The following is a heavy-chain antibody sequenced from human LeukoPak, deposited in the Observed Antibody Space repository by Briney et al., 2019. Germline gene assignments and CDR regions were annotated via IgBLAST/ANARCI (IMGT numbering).Heavy chain of an antibody. CDR3: ARALGNSTGDY. Sequence: GGSLRLSCAASGITFNIFWMSWVRQAPGKGLEWVANIKHDGSEEYYGDSVRGRFTISRDNAKNSLILQMNSLRGEDTAVYYCARALGNSTGDYWGQGTLVTVSS. CDR1: GITFNIFW. CDR2: IKHDGSEE. D-gene: IGHD7-27*01. V-gene: IGHV3-7*04. J-gene: IGHJ4*02.